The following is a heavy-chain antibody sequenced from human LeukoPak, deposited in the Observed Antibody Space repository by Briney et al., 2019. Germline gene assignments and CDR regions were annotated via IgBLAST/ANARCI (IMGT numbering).Heavy chain of an antibody. CDR1: GYTFTSNY. J-gene: IGHJ3*02. CDR3: ARAGFLAYCGGDCYSPDAFDI. CDR2: ISPSGGST. Sequence: ASVKVSCKAFGYTFTSNYMHWVRQAPGQGPEWMGVISPSGGSTTYAQKFQGRVTLTRDMSTSTDYLELSSLRSEDTAVYYCARAGFLAYCGGDCYSPDAFDIWGQGTMVTVSS. V-gene: IGHV1-46*01. D-gene: IGHD2-21*02.